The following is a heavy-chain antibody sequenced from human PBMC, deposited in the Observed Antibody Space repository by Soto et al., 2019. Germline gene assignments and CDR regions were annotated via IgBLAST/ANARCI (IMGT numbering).Heavy chain of an antibody. Sequence: QVQLQESGPRLVKPSETLSLTCTVSDDFISSYYWNWIRKPAGKGLEWIGRGSPNGATNYTPSLESRVTMSVDTSKNQFSLKLTSVTAADTAVYFCARADYEILTGSYAMDVWGQGTTVTVSS. J-gene: IGHJ6*02. D-gene: IGHD3-9*01. CDR2: GSPNGAT. V-gene: IGHV4-4*07. CDR3: ARADYEILTGSYAMDV. CDR1: DDFISSYY.